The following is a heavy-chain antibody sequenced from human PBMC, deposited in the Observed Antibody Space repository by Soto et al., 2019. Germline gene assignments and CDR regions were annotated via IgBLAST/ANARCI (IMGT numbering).Heavy chain of an antibody. Sequence: QMQLVQSGAEVKKTGSSVTVSCKALGNTFTYRYLHWVRQAPGQALEWMGWITPFDGHVHYAQKFQERATINKDRSINTAYMRMSSLRSEDTAMYYCATGGAGSGPFTWELPDHWGQGTLVTVSS. V-gene: IGHV1-45*02. CDR1: GNTFTYRY. CDR3: ATGGAGSGPFTWELPDH. J-gene: IGHJ4*02. D-gene: IGHD1-26*01. CDR2: ITPFDGHV.